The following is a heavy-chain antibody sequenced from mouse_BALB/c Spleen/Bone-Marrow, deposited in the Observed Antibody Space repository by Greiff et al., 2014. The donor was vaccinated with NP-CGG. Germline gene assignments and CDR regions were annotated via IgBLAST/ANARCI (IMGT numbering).Heavy chain of an antibody. CDR2: ISDGGNYS. J-gene: IGHJ4*01. CDR3: ARSRMRYGAMDY. CDR1: GFPFSAYY. Sequence: VQLKQSGGGLVKPGGSLKLSCAASGFPFSAYYLYWLCQTPEKRLGWVATISDGGNYSYYSDSVKGRFTISRDNAKNNLYLQMSSLKSEDTAMYYCARSRMRYGAMDYWGQGTSVTVFS. D-gene: IGHD2-10*02. V-gene: IGHV5-4*02.